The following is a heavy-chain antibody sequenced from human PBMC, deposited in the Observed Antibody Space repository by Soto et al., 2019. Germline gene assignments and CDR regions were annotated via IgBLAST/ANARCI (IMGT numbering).Heavy chain of an antibody. CDR3: AKGYEVRPPVAGAWYSNYFYGVDV. J-gene: IGHJ6*02. Sequence: QVALVESGGGVVRPGRSLRLSCGASGFSFSKYGMHWVRQAPGEGLEWLSLISYDGSEKWYAESVKGRFTISRDNSKNTLYLQMNSLRGDDTAVYFCAKGYEVRPPVAGAWYSNYFYGVDVWGRGTTVTVSS. V-gene: IGHV3-30*18. D-gene: IGHD2-21*02. CDR2: ISYDGSEK. CDR1: GFSFSKYG.